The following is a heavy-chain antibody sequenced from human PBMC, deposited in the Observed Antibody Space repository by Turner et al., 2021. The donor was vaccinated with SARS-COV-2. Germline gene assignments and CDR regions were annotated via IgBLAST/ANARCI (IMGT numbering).Heavy chain of an antibody. D-gene: IGHD3-22*01. CDR3: AGEEVVFRASHTLYYYGMDV. J-gene: IGHJ6*02. V-gene: IGHV4-39*01. Sequence: QLQLQESGPGLVKPSETLSLTCTVSGGSISSSGYYWGWIRQPPGKGLGWIGSIYYSGSTYYNPSLKSRVTISVDTSKNQFSLKLSSVTAADTAVYYCAGEEVVFRASHTLYYYGMDVWGQGTTVTVSS. CDR2: IYYSGST. CDR1: GGSISSSGYY.